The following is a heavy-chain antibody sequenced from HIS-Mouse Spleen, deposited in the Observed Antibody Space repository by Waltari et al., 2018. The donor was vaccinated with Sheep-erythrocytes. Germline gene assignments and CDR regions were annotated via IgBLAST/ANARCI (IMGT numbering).Heavy chain of an antibody. CDR1: GGTFTSYA. CDR3: AQTGATTPHFDY. D-gene: IGHD1-26*01. V-gene: IGHV1-69*04. CDR2: IIPILGIA. J-gene: IGHJ4*02. Sequence: QVQLVQSGAEVKKSGSSVKVSCTASGGTFTSYAISWVRQAPGQGLEWMGRIIPILGIANYAQKFQGRVTITADKSTSTAYMELSSLRSEDTAVYYCAQTGATTPHFDYWGQGTLVTVSS.